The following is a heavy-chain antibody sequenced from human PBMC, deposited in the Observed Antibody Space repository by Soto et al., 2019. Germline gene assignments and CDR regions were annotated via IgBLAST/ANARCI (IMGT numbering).Heavy chain of an antibody. Sequence: ASVKVSCKASGYMFYSYYMHWVRQAPGQGLEWMGLINPGGGSTTYAQNFQGRLTLTRDTSTSTVYMELSSLKSEDTAVYYCARVARVVTRRYNFDYWGQGTLVTVSS. CDR3: ARVARVVTRRYNFDY. CDR1: GYMFYSYY. D-gene: IGHD2-21*02. J-gene: IGHJ4*02. V-gene: IGHV1-46*02. CDR2: INPGGGST.